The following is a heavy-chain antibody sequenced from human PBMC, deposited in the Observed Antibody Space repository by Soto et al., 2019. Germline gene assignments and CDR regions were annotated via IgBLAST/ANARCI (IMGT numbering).Heavy chain of an antibody. V-gene: IGHV4-31*03. CDR1: GASLSSDAYY. CDR3: ARGGRRGDGFDI. CDR2: IYYSGAT. D-gene: IGHD1-1*01. J-gene: IGHJ3*02. Sequence: QVQLQESGPGLVKPSQTLSLTCTVSGASLSSDAYYWSWIRQHPVKGLEWIGYIYYSGATYYNPSLESRVTISLDTPKNHFSLRLSSVSAADTAVYYCARGGRRGDGFDIWGQGTMVTVSS.